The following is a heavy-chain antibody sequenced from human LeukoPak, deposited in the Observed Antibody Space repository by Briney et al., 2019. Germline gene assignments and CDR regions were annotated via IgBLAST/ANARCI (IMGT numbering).Heavy chain of an antibody. CDR3: ARGPPGLYNMDV. V-gene: IGHV3-74*01. CDR2: ITNGDSST. Sequence: PGGSLRLSCAASGFTFSSYWIHWVRQAPGKGLVWVSRITNGDSSTTYADSVKGRFTISRDNAKSTLYLQMSSLRVEDTAVYYCARGPPGLYNMDVWGKGTTVTVSS. D-gene: IGHD3-10*01. CDR1: GFTFSSYW. J-gene: IGHJ6*03.